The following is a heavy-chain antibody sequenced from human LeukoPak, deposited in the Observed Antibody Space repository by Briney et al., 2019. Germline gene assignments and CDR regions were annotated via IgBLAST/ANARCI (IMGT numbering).Heavy chain of an antibody. Sequence: ASVKVSCKASDYTFTGYCMHWVRQAPGQGLEWMGWINPNSGGTNYAQKFQGRVTMTRDTSISTAYMELSRLRSDDTAVYYCAIRDYGDYWYYFDYWGQGTLVTVSS. CDR2: INPNSGGT. J-gene: IGHJ4*02. CDR3: AIRDYGDYWYYFDY. V-gene: IGHV1-2*02. D-gene: IGHD4-17*01. CDR1: DYTFTGYC.